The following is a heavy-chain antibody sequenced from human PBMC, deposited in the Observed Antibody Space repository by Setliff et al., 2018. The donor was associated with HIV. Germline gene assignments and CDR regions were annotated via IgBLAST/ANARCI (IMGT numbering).Heavy chain of an antibody. V-gene: IGHV4-34*01. Sequence: SETLSLTCSVYGGSFSGYYWTLVRQPPGKGLEWIGEINHNGYTKFNPSLKSRLTISVDTSKNQFSMKLSSETAADTAVDYCARRGDFFYYAMDVWGQGTTVTVSS. J-gene: IGHJ6*02. CDR1: GGSFSGYY. CDR3: ARRGDFFYYAMDV. CDR2: INHNGYT.